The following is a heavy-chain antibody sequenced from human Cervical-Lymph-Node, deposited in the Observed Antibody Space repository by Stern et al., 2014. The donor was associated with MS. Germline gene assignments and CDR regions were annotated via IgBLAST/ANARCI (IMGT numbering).Heavy chain of an antibody. J-gene: IGHJ5*02. V-gene: IGHV1-2*06. D-gene: IGHD6-13*01. CDR1: RDIFTDYY. CDR3: AKTTPRAYSGFDP. Sequence: VKLEESGAEVKKPGASVKVSCKTSRDIFTDYYIHWMRQAPGQGLEWMGRINTKSGGTNFAQKFQGRVTMTGDTSINTTYMELSSLKFDDTAVYYCAKTTPRAYSGFDPWGQGSLVTVSS. CDR2: INTKSGGT.